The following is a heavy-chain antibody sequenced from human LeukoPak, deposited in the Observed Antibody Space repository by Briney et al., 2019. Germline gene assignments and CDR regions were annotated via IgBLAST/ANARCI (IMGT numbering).Heavy chain of an antibody. J-gene: IGHJ4*02. CDR1: GDSISSGDYY. CDR3: ARDGGRGYSYGPSLVYFNY. Sequence: SETLSLTCTVSGDSISSGDYYWSWIRQPPGKGLEWIGYIYYSGSTYYNPSLKSRLTISIDTSKNQFSLKLSSVTAADTAVYFCARDGGRGYSYGPSLVYFNYWGQGTLVTVSS. V-gene: IGHV4-30-4*01. D-gene: IGHD5-18*01. CDR2: IYYSGST.